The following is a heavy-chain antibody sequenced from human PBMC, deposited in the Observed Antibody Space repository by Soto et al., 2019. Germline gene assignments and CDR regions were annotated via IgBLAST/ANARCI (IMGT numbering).Heavy chain of an antibody. CDR1: GFTFSIYA. CDR3: ARSMSPTNWFDP. V-gene: IGHV3-30-3*01. J-gene: IGHJ5*02. Sequence: WGSLVLSWVASGFTFSIYAMDWVRQAPGKGLEWVAVISYDGSNKYYADSVKGRFTISIDNSKNTLYLQMNSLRAEDTAVYYCARSMSPTNWFDPWGQGTLVTVSS. CDR2: ISYDGSNK.